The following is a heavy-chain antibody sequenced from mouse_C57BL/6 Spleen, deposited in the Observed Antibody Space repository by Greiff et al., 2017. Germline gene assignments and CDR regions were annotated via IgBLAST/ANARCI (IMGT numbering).Heavy chain of an antibody. V-gene: IGHV1-82*01. D-gene: IGHD1-1*01. J-gene: IGHJ4*01. CDR2: IYPGDGDT. CDR1: GYAFSSSW. CDR3: ADTVVEAMDY. Sequence: VQLQQSGPELVKPGASVKISCKASGYAFSSSWMNWVKQRPGKGLEWIGRIYPGDGDTNYNGKFKGKATLTADKSSSTAYMQLSSLTSEDSAVYFCADTVVEAMDYWGQGTSVTVSS.